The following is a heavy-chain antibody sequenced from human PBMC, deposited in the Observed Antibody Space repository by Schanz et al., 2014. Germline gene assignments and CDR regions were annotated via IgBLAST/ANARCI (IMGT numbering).Heavy chain of an antibody. D-gene: IGHD1-26*01. CDR1: GFTVNTNY. V-gene: IGHV3-53*01. Sequence: EVQLVESGGGLIQPGGSLRLSCAVSGFTVNTNYMTWVRQVPGKGLEWVSVIGGSGSLTYYSESVRGRFIISRDNSKIAVPLQMRSLRAEDTAIYYCAKLLGIGSASYGMDVWGQGTTVTVSS. CDR2: IGGSGSLT. CDR3: AKLLGIGSASYGMDV. J-gene: IGHJ6*02.